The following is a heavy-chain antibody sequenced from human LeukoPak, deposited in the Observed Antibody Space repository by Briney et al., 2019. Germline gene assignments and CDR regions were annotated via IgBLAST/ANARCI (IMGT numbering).Heavy chain of an antibody. Sequence: GGSLRLSCAASGFTFSSYSMHWVRQAPGKGLEWVAFIRYDGSNEYYADSVKGRFTISRDNSKHTLYLQMNSLRAEDTAVYYCAKGPYCSGGTCYLNYYYMDVWGKGTTVTVSS. V-gene: IGHV3-30*02. D-gene: IGHD2-15*01. CDR1: GFTFSSYS. CDR2: IRYDGSNE. J-gene: IGHJ6*03. CDR3: AKGPYCSGGTCYLNYYYMDV.